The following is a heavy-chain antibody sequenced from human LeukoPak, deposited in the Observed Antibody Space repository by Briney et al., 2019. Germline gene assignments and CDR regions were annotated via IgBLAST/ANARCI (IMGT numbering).Heavy chain of an antibody. CDR3: ARAGPRRDGYNLDY. CDR1: GGSINNYY. Sequence: SETLSLTCTVSGGSINNYYWSWIRQSPGKGLEDIGFVYYSGSTTYNPSLTSRVSISVDTSKNQFSLRLSSVTATDTAVYYCARAGPRRDGYNLDYWGQGTLVTVSS. D-gene: IGHD5-24*01. V-gene: IGHV4-59*01. J-gene: IGHJ4*02. CDR2: VYYSGST.